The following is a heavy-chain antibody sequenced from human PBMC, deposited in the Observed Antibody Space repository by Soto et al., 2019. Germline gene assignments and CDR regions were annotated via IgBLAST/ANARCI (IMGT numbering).Heavy chain of an antibody. CDR3: ITEQWGYSGYVLFDY. CDR1: GFTFSNAW. D-gene: IGHD5-12*01. Sequence: EVQLVESGGGLVKPGGSLRLSCAASGFTFSNAWMSWVRQAPGKGLEWVGRIKSKTDGGTTDYAAPVKGRFTISRDDSKNTLYLQMNSLKTEDTAVYYCITEQWGYSGYVLFDYWGQGTLVTVSS. V-gene: IGHV3-15*01. J-gene: IGHJ4*02. CDR2: IKSKTDGGTT.